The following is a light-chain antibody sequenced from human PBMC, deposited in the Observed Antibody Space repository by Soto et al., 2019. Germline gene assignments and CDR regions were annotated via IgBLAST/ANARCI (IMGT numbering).Light chain of an antibody. V-gene: IGLV2-14*01. CDR2: EVT. CDR3: SSNTSSSTVL. J-gene: IGLJ2*01. Sequence: QSALTQPASVSGSPGQSITISCTGTSSDVGAYNYVSWYQQYPGKAPKLMIFEVTSRPSGVSSRFSGSKSGNTASLTISGLQAEDEADYWCSSNTSSSTVLFGGGTMLTVL. CDR1: SSDVGAYNY.